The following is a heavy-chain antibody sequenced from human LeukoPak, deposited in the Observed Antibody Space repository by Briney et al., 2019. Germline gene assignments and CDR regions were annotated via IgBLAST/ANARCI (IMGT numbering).Heavy chain of an antibody. D-gene: IGHD4-11*01. CDR2: ISAYKGNT. J-gene: IGHJ5*02. V-gene: IGHV1-18*01. Sequence: GASVKVSCKASGYTFTSYGISWVRQAPGQGLEWMGWISAYKGNTNYAQKLQGRVTMTTDTSTSTAYMELRSLRSDDTALYYCARDGSGMTTVIYNWFDPWGQGTLVTVSS. CDR3: ARDGSGMTTVIYNWFDP. CDR1: GYTFTSYG.